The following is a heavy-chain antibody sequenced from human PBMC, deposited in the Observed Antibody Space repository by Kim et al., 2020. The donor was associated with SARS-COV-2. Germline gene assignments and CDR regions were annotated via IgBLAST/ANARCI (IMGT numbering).Heavy chain of an antibody. CDR2: LSYSGRT. CDR1: GGSISSSISY. V-gene: IGHV4-39*01. J-gene: IGHJ5*02. Sequence: SETLSLTCSVSGGSISSSISYWGWIRQPPGKGLEWIGSLSYSGRTYDNPSLKSRVTISVDTSKNKFSRNLSSVTAADTAVYYCSGLYAYNCFDPWGQGTLVTVSS. D-gene: IGHD4-17*01. CDR3: SGLYAYNCFDP.